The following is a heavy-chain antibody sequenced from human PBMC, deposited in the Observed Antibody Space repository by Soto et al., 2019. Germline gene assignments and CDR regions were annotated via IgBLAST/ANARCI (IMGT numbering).Heavy chain of an antibody. CDR2: IYYSGRT. D-gene: IGHD3-10*01. CDR1: GGSVSSGSYY. CDR3: ALDSGSYVPVGY. V-gene: IGHV4-61*01. Sequence: PSETLSLTCTVSGGSVSSGSYYWSWIRQPPGKGLEWIGYIYYSGRTNYNPSLKRRVTISVDTSKNQYSLKLSSVTAADAALYYCALDSGSYVPVGYWGQGTLVTVSS. J-gene: IGHJ4*02.